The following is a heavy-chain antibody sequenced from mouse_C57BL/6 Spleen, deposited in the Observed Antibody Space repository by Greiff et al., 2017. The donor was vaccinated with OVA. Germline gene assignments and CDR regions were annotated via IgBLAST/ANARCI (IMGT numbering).Heavy chain of an antibody. V-gene: IGHV1-15*01. D-gene: IGHD4-1*01. CDR1: GYTFTDYE. CDR3: TSTGTLYFDV. CDR2: IDPETGGT. J-gene: IGHJ1*03. Sequence: QVQLKQSGAELVRPGASVTLSCKASGYTFTDYEMHWVKQTPVHGLEWIGAIDPETGGTAYNQKFKGKAILTADKSSSTAYMELRSLTSEDSAVYYCTSTGTLYFDVWGTGTTVTVSS.